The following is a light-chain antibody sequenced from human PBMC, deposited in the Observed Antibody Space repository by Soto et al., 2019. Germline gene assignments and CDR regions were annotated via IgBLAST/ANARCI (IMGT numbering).Light chain of an antibody. CDR2: GAS. Sequence: PGERATVSCRASQSVGGSSLAWYQQKPGQAPRLLIYGASTRATGIPARFSGSGSGTEFTLTISSLQSEDFAVYYCQQYNNWPPLTFGGGTKVDIK. CDR3: QQYNNWPPLT. J-gene: IGKJ4*01. V-gene: IGKV3-15*01. CDR1: QSVGGS.